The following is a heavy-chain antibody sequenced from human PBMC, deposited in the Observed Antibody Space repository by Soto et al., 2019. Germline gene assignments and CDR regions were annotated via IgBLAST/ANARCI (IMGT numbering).Heavy chain of an antibody. CDR2: VYYSGIT. J-gene: IGHJ4*02. Sequence: QLQLQESGPGLVKPSETLSLTCTVSGGSIRNSNYYWGWIRQPPGKGLEWIGNVYYSGITSYNPSLKSRVTISADTSENQFSLRLSSVTAADTAVYYCGRQRSYYASGSYLDSWGQGTLVTVSS. CDR1: GGSIRNSNYY. D-gene: IGHD3-10*01. V-gene: IGHV4-39*01. CDR3: GRQRSYYASGSYLDS.